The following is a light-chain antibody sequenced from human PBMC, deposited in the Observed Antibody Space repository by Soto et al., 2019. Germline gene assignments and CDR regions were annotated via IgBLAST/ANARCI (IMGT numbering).Light chain of an antibody. Sequence: QSALTQPASVSGSPGQSITISCTGTSSDVGGYHYVSWYQQHPGKAPKLIIYDVTHRPSGVSDRFSGSKSGNTASLTISGLQAEDGTDYYCSSYTSSSTPFVFGTGTKGTVL. CDR3: SSYTSSSTPFV. CDR1: SSDVGGYHY. CDR2: DVT. J-gene: IGLJ1*01. V-gene: IGLV2-14*03.